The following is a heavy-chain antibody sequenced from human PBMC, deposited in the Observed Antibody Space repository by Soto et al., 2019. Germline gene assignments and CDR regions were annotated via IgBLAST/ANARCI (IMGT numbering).Heavy chain of an antibody. Sequence: PSETLSLTCTVSGGSISSGDYYWSWIRQPPGKGLEWIGYIYYSGSTYYNPSLKSRVTISVDTCKNQFSLKLSSLTAADTAVYYCARGAEGYGDRQPTDYWGQGTLVTVSS. CDR1: GGSISSGDYY. D-gene: IGHD4-17*01. CDR3: ARGAEGYGDRQPTDY. V-gene: IGHV4-30-4*01. J-gene: IGHJ4*02. CDR2: IYYSGST.